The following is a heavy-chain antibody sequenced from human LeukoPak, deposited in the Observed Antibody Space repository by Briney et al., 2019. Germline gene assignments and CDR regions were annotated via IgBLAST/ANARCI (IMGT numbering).Heavy chain of an antibody. J-gene: IGHJ4*02. D-gene: IGHD4-11*01. Sequence: GASVKVSCKTAGGTFNSYGISWVRQAPGQGPEWMGGIIPVFGSSDYAQNFQGRLTITTDESTNTAYMELSGLRYEDTAVYYCVRDSASTVSTLFYWGQGTLVTVSS. CDR2: IIPVFGSS. V-gene: IGHV1-69*05. CDR1: GGTFNSYG. CDR3: VRDSASTVSTLFY.